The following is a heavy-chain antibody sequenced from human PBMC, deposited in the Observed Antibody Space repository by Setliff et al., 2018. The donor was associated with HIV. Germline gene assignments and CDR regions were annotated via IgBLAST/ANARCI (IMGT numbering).Heavy chain of an antibody. CDR1: GFTFSSYW. Sequence: PGGSLRLSCAASGFTFSSYWMHWVRQAPGKGLVWVSRINSDGSSTSYADSVKGRFTISRDNAKNTLYLQMNSLRAEDTAVYYCARVRVAADPLDPYGMDVWGQGTTVTVSS. J-gene: IGHJ6*02. V-gene: IGHV3-74*01. D-gene: IGHD6-13*01. CDR2: INSDGSST. CDR3: ARVRVAADPLDPYGMDV.